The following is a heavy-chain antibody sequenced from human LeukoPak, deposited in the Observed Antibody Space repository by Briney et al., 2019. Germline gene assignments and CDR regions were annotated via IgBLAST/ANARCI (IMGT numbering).Heavy chain of an antibody. CDR1: GYSISSGYY. V-gene: IGHV4-38-2*02. J-gene: IGHJ3*01. D-gene: IGHD6-19*01. CDR2: IYHSGST. Sequence: SETLSLTCTVSGYSISSGYYWGWIRQPPGKGLEWIGSIYHSGSTNYNPSLKSRVTISVDTSKNQFSLKLSSVTAADTAVYYCAREDAVSSDDAFDLWGQGTMVTVS. CDR3: AREDAVSSDDAFDL.